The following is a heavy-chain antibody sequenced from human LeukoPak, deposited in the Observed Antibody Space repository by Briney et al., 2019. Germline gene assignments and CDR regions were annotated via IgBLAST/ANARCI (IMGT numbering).Heavy chain of an antibody. Sequence: GRSLRLSCAASGFIFSSYAMHWVRQAPGKGLEWVAVISYDGSNKYYADSVKGRFTTSRDISKNTLYLQMNSLRAEDTAVYYCARDPMTYYYDSSGYNFFDYWGQGTLVTVSS. CDR2: ISYDGSNK. CDR1: GFIFSSYA. V-gene: IGHV3-30*04. CDR3: ARDPMTYYYDSSGYNFFDY. D-gene: IGHD3-22*01. J-gene: IGHJ4*02.